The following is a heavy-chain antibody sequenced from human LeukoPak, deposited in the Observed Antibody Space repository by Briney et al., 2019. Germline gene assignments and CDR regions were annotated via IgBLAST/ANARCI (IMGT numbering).Heavy chain of an antibody. V-gene: IGHV4-34*01. J-gene: IGHJ4*02. CDR2: INHSGST. D-gene: IGHD6-19*01. CDR1: GGSLSGYY. Sequence: SETLSLTSAVYGGSLSGYYWSWIRQPPGKGLEWIGEINHSGSTNYNPSLKSRVTISVDTSKNQFTLKLSSVAAADTAVYYCARGQQWRVPTLDYWAQGTLVTVSS. CDR3: ARGQQWRVPTLDY.